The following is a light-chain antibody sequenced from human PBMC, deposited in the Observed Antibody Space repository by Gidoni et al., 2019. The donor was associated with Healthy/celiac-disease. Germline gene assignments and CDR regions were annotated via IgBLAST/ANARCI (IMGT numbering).Light chain of an antibody. CDR1: QSVLYRSNNKNY. V-gene: IGKV4-1*01. Sequence: DIVMTQSPDSLAVSLVERATINCTSSQSVLYRSNNKNYLAWYQQKPGQPPKLLIYWASTRESGVPDRFSGSGSGTDFTLTISSLQAEDVAVYYCQQYYSTPFTFGPGTKVDIK. J-gene: IGKJ3*01. CDR2: WAS. CDR3: QQYYSTPFT.